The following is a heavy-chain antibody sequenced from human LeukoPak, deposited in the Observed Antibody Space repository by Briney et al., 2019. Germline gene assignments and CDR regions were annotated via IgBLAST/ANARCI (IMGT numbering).Heavy chain of an antibody. V-gene: IGHV4-38-2*01. D-gene: IGHD3-3*01. J-gene: IGHJ4*02. CDR2: IYHSGST. CDR3: ARKTIFGVVIAPSFDY. CDR1: GYSISSGYY. Sequence: SETLFLTCAVSGYSISSGYYWGWIRQPPGKGLEWIGSIYHSGSTYYNPSLKSRVTISVDTSKNQFSLKLSSVTAADTAVYYCARKTIFGVVIAPSFDYWGQGTLVTVSS.